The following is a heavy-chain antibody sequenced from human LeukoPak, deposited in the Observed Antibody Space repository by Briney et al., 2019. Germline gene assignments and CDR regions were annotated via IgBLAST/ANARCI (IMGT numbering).Heavy chain of an antibody. J-gene: IGHJ4*02. CDR3: ASAWSY. D-gene: IGHD1-1*01. Sequence: PGGSLRLSCVASRFTFSSYWIHWVRQDPGKGLVWVSYISPDGSTTRYADSVKGRFTISRDNAKNTLYLQMNSLRVEDTAVYFCASAWSYWGQGALVTVS. CDR2: ISPDGSTT. CDR1: RFTFSSYW. V-gene: IGHV3-74*01.